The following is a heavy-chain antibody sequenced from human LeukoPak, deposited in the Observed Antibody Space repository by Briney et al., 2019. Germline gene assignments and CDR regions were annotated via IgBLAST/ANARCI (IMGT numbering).Heavy chain of an antibody. CDR3: ARVGFCSGDICPYYFDY. CDR1: GYTLTGYY. D-gene: IGHD2-15*01. V-gene: IGHV1-2*02. J-gene: IGHJ4*02. CDR2: ISPNRGGT. Sequence: ASVKVSCKASGYTLTGYYMHWVRQAPGQGPEWMGWISPNRGGTSFAQKFQGRVTMTRDTSISTAYMELSSLRSDDTAVYYCARVGFCSGDICPYYFDYWGQGTLVTVSS.